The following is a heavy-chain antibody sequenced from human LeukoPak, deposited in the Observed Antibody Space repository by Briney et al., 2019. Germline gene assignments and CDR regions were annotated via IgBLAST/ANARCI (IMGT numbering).Heavy chain of an antibody. J-gene: IGHJ6*03. CDR1: GGSFSGYY. CDR3: ARRGKGYYWFDYYYYMDV. V-gene: IGHV4-34*01. Sequence: SETLSLTCAVYGGSFSGYYWSWIRQPPGKGLEWIGEINHSGSTNYNPSLKSRVTISVDTSKNQFSLKLSSVTAADTAVYYCARRGKGYYWFDYYYYMDVWGKGTTVTVSS. CDR2: INHSGST. D-gene: IGHD2-8*01.